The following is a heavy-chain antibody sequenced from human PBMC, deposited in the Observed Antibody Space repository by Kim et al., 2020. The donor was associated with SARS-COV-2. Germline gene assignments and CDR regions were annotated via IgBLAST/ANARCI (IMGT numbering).Heavy chain of an antibody. D-gene: IGHD3-22*01. V-gene: IGHV3-30*04. J-gene: IGHJ6*02. Sequence: GGSLRLSCAASGFIFSTYAMNWVRQAPGKGLEWVSVMTYDGSNKYYADSVKGRFTISRDNSKNTLYLQMNSLRVEDTAVYYCAREEPTPRKVEVYVLDDWGQGTMVTVSS. CDR1: GFIFSTYA. CDR2: MTYDGSNK. CDR3: AREEPTPRKVEVYVLDD.